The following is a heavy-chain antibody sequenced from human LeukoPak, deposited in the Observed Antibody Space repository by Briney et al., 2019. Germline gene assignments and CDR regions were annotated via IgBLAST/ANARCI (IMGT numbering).Heavy chain of an antibody. CDR2: ISGSGGST. J-gene: IGHJ4*02. D-gene: IGHD6-19*01. CDR3: VREGTTVALFDY. Sequence: GGSLRLSCAASGFTFSSYAMSWVRQAPGKGLEWVSGISGSGGSTYYADSVKGRFTISRDKSKNTLYLQMNSLRAEDTAVYYCVREGTTVALFDYWGQGSLVTVSS. CDR1: GFTFSSYA. V-gene: IGHV3-23*01.